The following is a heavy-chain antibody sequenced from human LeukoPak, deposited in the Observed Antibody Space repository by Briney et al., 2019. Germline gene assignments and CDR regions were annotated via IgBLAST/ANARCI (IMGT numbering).Heavy chain of an antibody. V-gene: IGHV3-30*18. CDR2: ISYDGSNK. CDR3: AKNYDSGGYGDY. CDR1: GFTFSSYG. J-gene: IGHJ4*02. Sequence: GRSLRLSCAASGFTFSSYGMHWVRQAPGKGLEWVAVISYDGSNKYYADSVKGRFTISRDNSKNTLYLQMNSLRAEDTAVYYCAKNYDSGGYGDYWGQGTLVTVSS. D-gene: IGHD3-22*01.